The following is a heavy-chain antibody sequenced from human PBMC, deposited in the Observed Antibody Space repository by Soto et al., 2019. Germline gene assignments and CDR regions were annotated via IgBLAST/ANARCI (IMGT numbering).Heavy chain of an antibody. CDR2: IYYSGST. J-gene: IGHJ4*02. CDR1: GCSVSSGSYY. CDR3: ARDGGGYNFFDY. V-gene: IGHV4-61*01. Sequence: XDTLCRTGTVAGCSVSSGSYYWSWIRQPPGKGLEWIGYIYYSGSTNYNPSLKSRVTISVDTSKNQFSLKLSSVTAADTAVYYCARDGGGYNFFDYWGQGTLVTVSS. D-gene: IGHD5-12*01.